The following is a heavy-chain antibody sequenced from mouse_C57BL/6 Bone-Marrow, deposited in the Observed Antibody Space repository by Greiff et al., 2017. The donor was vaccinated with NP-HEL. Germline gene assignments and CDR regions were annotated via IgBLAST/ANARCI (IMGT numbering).Heavy chain of an antibody. V-gene: IGHV1-55*01. CDR3: ARERVYSNLFAY. J-gene: IGHJ3*01. D-gene: IGHD2-5*01. CDR1: GYTFTSYW. CDR2: IYPGSGST. Sequence: QVQLQQPGAELVKPGASVKMSCKASGYTFTSYWITWVKQRPGQGLEWIGDIYPGSGSTNYNEKFKSKATLTVDTSSSTAYMQLSSLTSEDSAVYYCARERVYSNLFAYWGQGTLVTVSA.